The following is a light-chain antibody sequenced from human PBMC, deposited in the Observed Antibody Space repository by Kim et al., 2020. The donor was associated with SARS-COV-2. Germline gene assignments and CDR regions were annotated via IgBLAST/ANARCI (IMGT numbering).Light chain of an antibody. J-gene: IGLJ3*02. CDR1: SGNMRSND. CDR2: EDN. V-gene: IGLV6-57*01. CDR3: QSYDTNNNWV. Sequence: KAVTNTGTRSSGNMRSNDVQWYQQRQDSSPTSVMYEDNQRPSGVPDRFSGSIDSSSNSASLTISGLKTEDEADYYCQSYDTNNNWVFGGGTKLTVL.